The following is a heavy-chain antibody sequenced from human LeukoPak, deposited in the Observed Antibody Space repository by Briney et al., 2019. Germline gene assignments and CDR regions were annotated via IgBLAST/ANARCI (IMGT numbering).Heavy chain of an antibody. Sequence: SQTLSLTCAISGDRVSSNSAAWTWIRQSPSRGLEWLGRTYHRSKWFNDYAVSVKSRISIDPDTSKNQFSLQLNSVTPEDTAVYYCARETNNFDYWGQGTLVTVSS. J-gene: IGHJ4*02. D-gene: IGHD1-14*01. CDR1: GDRVSSNSAA. V-gene: IGHV6-1*01. CDR2: TYHRSKWFN. CDR3: ARETNNFDY.